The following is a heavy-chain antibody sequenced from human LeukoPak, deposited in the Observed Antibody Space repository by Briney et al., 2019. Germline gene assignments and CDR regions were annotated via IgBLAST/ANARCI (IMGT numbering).Heavy chain of an antibody. CDR3: ARDANLFDP. CDR1: GGSISSYY. Sequence: SSETLSLTCTVSGGSISSYYWSWIRQPPGKGLEWIGYIYYSGSTNYNPSLKSRVTISVDTSKNQFSLKLSSVTAADTAVYYCARDANLFDPWGQGTLVTVSS. V-gene: IGHV4-59*01. J-gene: IGHJ5*02. CDR2: IYYSGST. D-gene: IGHD1-14*01.